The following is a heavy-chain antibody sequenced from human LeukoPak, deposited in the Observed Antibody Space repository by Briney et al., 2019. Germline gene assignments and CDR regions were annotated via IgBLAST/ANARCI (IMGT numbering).Heavy chain of an antibody. CDR1: GFTFSSYS. CDR3: ARGRMATIPYFDY. CDR2: ISSSSSYI. J-gene: IGHJ4*02. Sequence: GGSLRLSCAASGFTFSSYSMNWVRQAPGKGLEWVSSISSSSSYIYYADSVKGRSTISRDNAKNSLYLQMNSLRAEDTAVYYCARGRMATIPYFDYWGQGTLVTVSS. D-gene: IGHD5-24*01. V-gene: IGHV3-21*01.